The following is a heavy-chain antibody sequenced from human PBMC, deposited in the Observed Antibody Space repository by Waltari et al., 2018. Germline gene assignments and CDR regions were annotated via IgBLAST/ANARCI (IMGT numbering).Heavy chain of an antibody. J-gene: IGHJ4*02. CDR3: ARDRGRGIYLDS. V-gene: IGHV4-4*02. Sequence: QLQLQESGPGLVKPSGNLSLTCTVAGDYMSSTDWWSWVRQSPEKGLEWIGQIHRSGRTNYNPSLESRVTISIDTSNNQFSLKVTSTTAADTAVYYCARDRGRGIYLDSWGQGTLVTVSP. D-gene: IGHD2-15*01. CDR1: GDYMSSTDW. CDR2: IHRSGRT.